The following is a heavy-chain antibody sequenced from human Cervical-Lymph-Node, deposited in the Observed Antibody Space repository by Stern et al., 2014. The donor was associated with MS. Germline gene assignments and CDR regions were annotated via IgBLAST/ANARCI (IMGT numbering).Heavy chain of an antibody. Sequence: QVQLGQSGAEVQKPGSSVKVSCRASGGTFSSSDISWVRQTPGQGHEWMGVIIPIIGTANYAQKYQGRVTITADESTSTAYMELSSLRSEDTAIYYCALGGFGHYFEYWGQGTLVTVSS. CDR3: ALGGFGHYFEY. D-gene: IGHD3-10*01. CDR2: IIPIIGTA. J-gene: IGHJ4*02. V-gene: IGHV1-69*01. CDR1: GGTFSSSD.